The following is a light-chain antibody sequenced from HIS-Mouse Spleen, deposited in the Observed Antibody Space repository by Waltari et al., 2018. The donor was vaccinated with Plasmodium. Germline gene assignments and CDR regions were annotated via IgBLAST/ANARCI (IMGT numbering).Light chain of an antibody. J-gene: IGLJ2*01. V-gene: IGLV2-14*03. CDR2: DVK. CDR3: GSYTSSSTHVG. Sequence: QSALTQPASVSGSPGQSITISCTGTSNDVGGYTYVPCYQQTPVKDPILMIFDVKNRTPGVSKRLSGSKSCNTASLTFSELQAEDEVDYYCGSYTSSSTHVGLGGGTKLTVL. CDR1: SNDVGGYTY.